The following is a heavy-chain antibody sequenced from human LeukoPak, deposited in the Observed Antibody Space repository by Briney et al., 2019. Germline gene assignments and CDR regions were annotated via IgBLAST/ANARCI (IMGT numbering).Heavy chain of an antibody. CDR2: ISYDGSNK. D-gene: IGHD3-22*01. CDR3: ARGSYYYDSSGPSTGAFDI. V-gene: IGHV3-30-3*01. J-gene: IGHJ3*02. CDR1: GFTFSSYA. Sequence: PGGSLRLSCAASGFTFSSYAMHWVRPAPGKGLEWVALISYDGSNKYYADSVKGRFTISRDNSKNTLYLQMNSLRAEDTAVYYCARGSYYYDSSGPSTGAFDIWGQGTMVTVSS.